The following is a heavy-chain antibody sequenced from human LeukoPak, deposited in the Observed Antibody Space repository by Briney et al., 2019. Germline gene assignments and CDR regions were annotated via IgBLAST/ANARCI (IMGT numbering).Heavy chain of an antibody. D-gene: IGHD5-24*01. CDR3: TRVGYIDEGIDY. V-gene: IGHV3-7*04. J-gene: IGHJ4*02. CDR2: IKQDGSKK. CDR1: GFTFSSYA. Sequence: PGGSLRLSCAASGFTFSSYAMTWVRQAPGKGLEWVANIKQDGSKKSYVDSVKGRFTISRDNAKNSLYLQMSSLRAEDTAIYYCTRVGYIDEGIDYWGQGTLVTVSS.